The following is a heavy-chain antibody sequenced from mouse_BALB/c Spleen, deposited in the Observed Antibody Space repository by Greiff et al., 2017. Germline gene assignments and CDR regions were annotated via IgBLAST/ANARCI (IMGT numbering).Heavy chain of an antibody. D-gene: IGHD3-1*01. J-gene: IGHJ4*01. V-gene: IGHV5-15*02. CDR2: ISNLAYSI. CDR1: GFTFSDYG. CDR3: ARDRDPDAMDY. Sequence: EVQLVESGGGLVQPGGSRKLSCAASGFTFSDYGMAWVRQAPGKGPEWVAFISNLAYSIYYADTVTGRFTISRENAKNTLYLEMSSLRSEDTAMYYCARDRDPDAMDYGGQGTSVTVSS.